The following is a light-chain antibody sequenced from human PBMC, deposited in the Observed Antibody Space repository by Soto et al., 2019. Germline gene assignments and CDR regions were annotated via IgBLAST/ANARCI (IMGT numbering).Light chain of an antibody. CDR1: SSDVGGYNS. CDR2: EVS. V-gene: IGLV2-14*01. J-gene: IGLJ3*02. CDR3: SSYTSSSTWV. Sequence: QSVLTQPASVSGSPGQSITISCSGTSSDVGGYNSVSWYQQHPGKAPKLMIFEVSYRPSGVSNRFSGSKSGNTASLTISGLQAEDEADYYCSSYTSSSTWVFGGGTQL.